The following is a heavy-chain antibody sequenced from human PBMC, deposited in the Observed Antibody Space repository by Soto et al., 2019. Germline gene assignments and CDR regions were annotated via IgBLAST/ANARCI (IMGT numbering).Heavy chain of an antibody. CDR1: GYTFTSYG. V-gene: IGHV1-18*01. D-gene: IGHD3-3*01. J-gene: IGHJ4*02. CDR2: ISAYNGNT. Sequence: GASVKVSCKASGYTFTSYGISWVRQAPGQGLEWMGWISAYNGNTNYAQKLQGRVTMTTDTSTSTAYMELRSLRSDDTAVYYCARGRDYDFWSGKGGFDYWGQGTLVTVSS. CDR3: ARGRDYDFWSGKGGFDY.